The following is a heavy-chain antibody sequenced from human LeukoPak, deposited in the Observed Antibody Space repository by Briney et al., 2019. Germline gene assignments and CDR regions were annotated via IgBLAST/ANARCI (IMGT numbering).Heavy chain of an antibody. CDR3: ARGYCSGGSCYGGFDY. CDR2: ICPGDSDT. Sequence: GESLQISCQGSGNSFTNYWIAWVRQMSGKGLEWMGIICPGDSDTRYSPSFEGQVTISADKSISTAYLQWSSLKASDTAMYYCARGYCSGGSCYGGFDYWGQGTLVTVSS. J-gene: IGHJ4*02. V-gene: IGHV5-51*01. D-gene: IGHD2-15*01. CDR1: GNSFTNYW.